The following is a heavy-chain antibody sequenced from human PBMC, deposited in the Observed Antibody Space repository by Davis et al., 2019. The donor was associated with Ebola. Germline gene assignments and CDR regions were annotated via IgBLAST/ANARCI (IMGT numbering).Heavy chain of an antibody. J-gene: IGHJ4*02. D-gene: IGHD3-3*01. CDR1: GFTVSSNY. CDR2: IYSGGST. V-gene: IGHV3-66*01. Sequence: GESLKISCAASGFTVSSNYMSWVRQAPGKGLEWVSVIYSGGSTYYADSVKGRFTISRDNSKNTLYLQMNSLRAEDTAVYYCAKGSTIFGVGPGYYFDYWGQGTLVTVSS. CDR3: AKGSTIFGVGPGYYFDY.